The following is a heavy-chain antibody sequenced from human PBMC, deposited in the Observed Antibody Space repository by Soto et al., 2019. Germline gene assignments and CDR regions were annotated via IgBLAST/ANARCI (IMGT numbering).Heavy chain of an antibody. J-gene: IGHJ6*02. D-gene: IGHD6-13*01. CDR2: IIPIFGTA. CDR3: ARVDSSSWYPHYYYGMDV. CDR1: GGTFSSYA. V-gene: IGHV1-69*01. Sequence: QVQLVQSGAEVKKPGSSVKVSCKASGGTFSSYAISWVRQAPGQGLEWMGGIIPIFGTANYAQKFQGRFTITADESTSTAYMELSSLRSEDTAVYYCARVDSSSWYPHYYYGMDVWGQGTTVTVSS.